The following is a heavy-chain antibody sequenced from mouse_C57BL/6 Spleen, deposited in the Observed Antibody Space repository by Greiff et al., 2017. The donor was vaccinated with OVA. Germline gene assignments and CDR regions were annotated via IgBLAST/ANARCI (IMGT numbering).Heavy chain of an antibody. V-gene: IGHV1-62-2*01. CDR1: GYTFTEYT. CDR3: ARGGNPYYSNYDAMDY. Sequence: QVQLKQSGAELVKPGASVKLSCKASGYTFTEYTIHWVKQRSGQGLEWIGWFYPGSGSIKYNEKFKDKATLTADKSSSTVYMELSRLTSEDSAVYFCARGGNPYYSNYDAMDYWGQGTSVTVSS. J-gene: IGHJ4*01. CDR2: FYPGSGSI. D-gene: IGHD2-5*01.